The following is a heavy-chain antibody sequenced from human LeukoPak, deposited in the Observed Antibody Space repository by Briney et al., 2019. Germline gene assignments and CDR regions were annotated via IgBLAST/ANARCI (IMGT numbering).Heavy chain of an antibody. Sequence: ASVKVSCKASGYTFTGYYMHWVRQAPGQGLEWMGWINPNSGGTNYAQKFQGRVTMTRDTSISTVYMELSRLRSDDTAVYYCARVGRGYSYNDAFDIWGQGTMVRDSS. J-gene: IGHJ3*02. CDR2: INPNSGGT. D-gene: IGHD5-18*01. CDR3: ARVGRGYSYNDAFDI. CDR1: GYTFTGYY. V-gene: IGHV1-2*02.